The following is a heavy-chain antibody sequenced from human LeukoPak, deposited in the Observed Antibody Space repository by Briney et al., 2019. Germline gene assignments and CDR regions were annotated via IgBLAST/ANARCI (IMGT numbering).Heavy chain of an antibody. CDR2: INWSGVNT. D-gene: IGHD3-3*01. CDR3: AKRIWSGYLYYYYGMDV. Sequence: GGSLRLSCAASGFTFGEYGMSWVRQAPGKGLEWVCGINWSGVNTLYVDSVKGRFTISRDNSKNTLYLQMNSLRAEDTAVYYCAKRIWSGYLYYYYGMDVWGQGTTVTVSS. J-gene: IGHJ6*02. CDR1: GFTFGEYG. V-gene: IGHV3-20*04.